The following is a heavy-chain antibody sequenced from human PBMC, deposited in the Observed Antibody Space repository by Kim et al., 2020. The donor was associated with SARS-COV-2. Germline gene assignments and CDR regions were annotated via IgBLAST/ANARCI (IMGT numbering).Heavy chain of an antibody. CDR3: ARLLFDGWWFDP. Sequence: RYSPSFQGQVTISADKSISTAYLQWSSLKASDTAMYYCARLLFDGWWFDPWGQGTLVTVSS. V-gene: IGHV5-51*01. D-gene: IGHD3-3*01. J-gene: IGHJ5*02.